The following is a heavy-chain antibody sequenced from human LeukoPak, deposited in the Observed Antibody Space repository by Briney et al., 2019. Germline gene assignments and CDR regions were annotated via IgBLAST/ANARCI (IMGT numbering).Heavy chain of an antibody. V-gene: IGHV4-59*08. J-gene: IGHJ5*02. D-gene: IGHD3-22*01. CDR1: GGSISSFY. CDR3: ARHVPTYYYDSSGYFWFDP. Sequence: SETLSLTCTVSGGSISSFYWSWIRQPPGKGLEWIGYIYYSGSTNYNPSLKSRVTISVDTSKNQFSLKLSSVTAADTAVYYCARHVPTYYYDSSGYFWFDPWGQGTLVTVSS. CDR2: IYYSGST.